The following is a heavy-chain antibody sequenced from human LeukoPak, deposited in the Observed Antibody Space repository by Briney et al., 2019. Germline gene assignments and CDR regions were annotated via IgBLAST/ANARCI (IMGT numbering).Heavy chain of an antibody. J-gene: IGHJ6*03. V-gene: IGHV3-30*02. CDR1: GFSFSSYG. CDR3: AKRSGSYYGFDYYYYMDV. Sequence: GGSQRLSRADCGFSFSSYGMHWVRQAPGTGLEWVAFIRYDGSNKYYADSVKGRFTISRDNSKNTLYLQMNSLRAEDTAVYYCAKRSGSYYGFDYYYYMDVWGKGTTVTISS. D-gene: IGHD1-26*01. CDR2: IRYDGSNK.